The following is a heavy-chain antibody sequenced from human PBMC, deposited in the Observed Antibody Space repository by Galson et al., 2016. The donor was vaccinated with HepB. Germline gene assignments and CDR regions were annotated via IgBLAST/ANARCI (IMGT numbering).Heavy chain of an antibody. Sequence: SVKVSCKASGGTFSNYGFNWVRQAPGQGLEWMGGIIPIFGPANYAQKFQGRNTIIADESTTTVYMELRSLRSEDTAVYYCATDLLTGYHAFHIWGQGTMVTVSS. D-gene: IGHD3-9*01. CDR1: GGTFSNYG. V-gene: IGHV1-69*13. J-gene: IGHJ3*02. CDR2: IIPIFGPA. CDR3: ATDLLTGYHAFHI.